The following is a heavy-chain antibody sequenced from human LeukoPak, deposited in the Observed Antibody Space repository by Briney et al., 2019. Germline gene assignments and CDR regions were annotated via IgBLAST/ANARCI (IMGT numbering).Heavy chain of an antibody. V-gene: IGHV3-23*01. CDR3: AKDRPNYYDSSGHYYRRDGDY. CDR1: GFTFSSYA. Sequence: VGSLRLSCAASGFTFSSYAMSWVRQAPGKGLEWVSAISGSGGSTYYADSVKGRFTISRDNSKNTLYLQMNSLRAEDTAIYYCAKDRPNYYDSSGHYYRRDGDYWGQGTLVTVSS. CDR2: ISGSGGST. J-gene: IGHJ4*02. D-gene: IGHD3-22*01.